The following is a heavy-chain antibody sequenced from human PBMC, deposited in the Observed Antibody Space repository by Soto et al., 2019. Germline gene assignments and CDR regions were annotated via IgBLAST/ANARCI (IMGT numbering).Heavy chain of an antibody. D-gene: IGHD4-17*01. CDR2: IKSKTDGGTT. J-gene: IGHJ4*02. V-gene: IGHV3-15*07. Sequence: GGSLRLSCAASGFTFSNAWMNWVRQGPGKGLEWVGRIKSKTDGGTTDYAAPVKGRFTISRDDSKNTLYLQMNSLKTEDTAVYYCSTDKSDYGGYLFAYWGQGTLVTVSS. CDR1: GFTFSNAW. CDR3: STDKSDYGGYLFAY.